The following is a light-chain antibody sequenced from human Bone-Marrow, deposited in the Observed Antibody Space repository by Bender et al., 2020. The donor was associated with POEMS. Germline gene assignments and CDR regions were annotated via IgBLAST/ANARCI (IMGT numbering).Light chain of an antibody. CDR2: SSH. CDR1: SSNIGAHA. J-gene: IGLJ3*02. CDR3: AVWDDSLNGWV. V-gene: IGLV1-44*01. Sequence: QSVLTQPPSASGTPGQRVTISCSGGSSNIGAHAVNWYQHLPGTAPKLLIYSSHRRPSEVPDRFSGSRSGTSASLAISGLQSEDGAGYYCAVWDDSLNGWVFGGGTRLTVL.